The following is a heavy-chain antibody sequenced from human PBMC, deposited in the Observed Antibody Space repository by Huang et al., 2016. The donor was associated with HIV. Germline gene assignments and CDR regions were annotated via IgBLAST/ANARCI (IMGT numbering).Heavy chain of an antibody. CDR2: IGGSGGST. D-gene: IGHD2-21*01. V-gene: IGHV3-23*01. CDR3: AKVGPIYY. J-gene: IGHJ4*02. Sequence: EVQLLESGGGLVQPGGSLRLSCEASGFTFSSYAMSWVRQAPGQGLEWVSAIGGSGGSTYYAGYVEGRLTISRDNSKNTLYLQMNSLRAEDTAVYYCAKVGPIYYWGQGTLVTVSS. CDR1: GFTFSSYA.